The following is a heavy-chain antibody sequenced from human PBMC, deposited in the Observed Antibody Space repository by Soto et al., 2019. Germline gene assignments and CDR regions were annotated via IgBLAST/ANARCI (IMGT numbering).Heavy chain of an antibody. V-gene: IGHV3-21*01. CDR1: GFTFNTCD. Sequence: ESGGGLVKPGGSLRLSCAASGFTFNTCDMNWVRQTPGKGLEWVSSITTSSAYIYYADSLKGRITISRDNAKNSLFLQMNSLRAEDTAVYYCVRSGTARLLRHSWFDTWGQGTLVTVSS. J-gene: IGHJ5*02. CDR2: ITTSSAYI. CDR3: VRSGTARLLRHSWFDT. D-gene: IGHD2-21*01.